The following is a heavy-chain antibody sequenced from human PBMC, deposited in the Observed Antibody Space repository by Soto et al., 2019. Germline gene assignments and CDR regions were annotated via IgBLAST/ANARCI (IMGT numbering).Heavy chain of an antibody. CDR2: FDPEDGET. Sequence: GASLKVSCKVSGYTLTELSMHWVRQAPGKGLEWMGGFDPEDGETIYAQKFQGRVTMTEDTSTDTAYMELSSLRSEDTAVYYCATVSTVTTSASPSFDYWGQGTLVTV. CDR3: ATVSTVTTSASPSFDY. V-gene: IGHV1-24*01. J-gene: IGHJ4*02. D-gene: IGHD4-17*01. CDR1: GYTLTELS.